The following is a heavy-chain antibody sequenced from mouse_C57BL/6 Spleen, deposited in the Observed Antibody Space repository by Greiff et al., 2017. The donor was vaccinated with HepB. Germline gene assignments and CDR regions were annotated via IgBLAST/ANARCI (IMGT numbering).Heavy chain of an antibody. J-gene: IGHJ4*01. CDR1: GYTFTSYW. D-gene: IGHD3-2*02. V-gene: IGHV1-55*01. CDR2: IYPGSGST. CDR3: ASQYSSDPYFYAMDY. Sequence: VQLQQPGAELVKPGASVKMSCKASGYTFTSYWITWVKQRPGQGLEWIGDIYPGSGSTKYNEKFKSKATLTVDTSSSTAYMQLSSLTSEDSAVYYCASQYSSDPYFYAMDYWGQGTSVTVSS.